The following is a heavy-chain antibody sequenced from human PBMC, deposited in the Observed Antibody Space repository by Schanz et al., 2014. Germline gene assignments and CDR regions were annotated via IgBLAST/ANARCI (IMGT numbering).Heavy chain of an antibody. J-gene: IGHJ4*02. D-gene: IGHD4-17*01. V-gene: IGHV3-30*02. Sequence: QVQLVESGGGVVQPGRSLRLSCAASGFTFSSSGMHWVRQAPGKGLGWVAFIRYDGSNKYYADSVKGRFTISRDNSKNTLYLQMNSLRAEDTAVYYCTTGVYDSGTYWGQGTLVTVSS. CDR2: IRYDGSNK. CDR3: TTGVYDSGTY. CDR1: GFTFSSSG.